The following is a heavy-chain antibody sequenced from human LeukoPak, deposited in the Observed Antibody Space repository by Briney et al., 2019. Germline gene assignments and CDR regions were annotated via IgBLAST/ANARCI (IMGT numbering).Heavy chain of an antibody. CDR3: VRLMAAAGNWFDP. V-gene: IGHV4-38-2*02. CDR2: IYHSGST. D-gene: IGHD6-13*01. Sequence: KPSETLSLTCTVSGYSISSGYYWGWIRPPPGKGLEWIGSIYHSGSTYYNPSLKSRVTMSVDTSKNQFSLKLSSVTAADTAVYYCVRLMAAAGNWFDPWGQGTLVTVSS. CDR1: GYSISSGYY. J-gene: IGHJ5*02.